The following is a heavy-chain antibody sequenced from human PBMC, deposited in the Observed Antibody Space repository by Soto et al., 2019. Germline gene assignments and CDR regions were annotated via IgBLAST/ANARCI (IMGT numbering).Heavy chain of an antibody. CDR3: AKDRDLWGSYRYLSHY. D-gene: IGHD3-16*02. J-gene: IGHJ4*02. CDR2: ISTYNGNT. V-gene: IGHV1-18*04. Sequence: QVHLVQSGGEVKKPGASVKVSCNASGYTFTNYGISWVRQAPGQGLEWMGWISTYNGNTNYAQKFQARVTMTTDTSTSTAYMELRSLRSDDTAVYYCAKDRDLWGSYRYLSHYWGQGTLVTVSS. CDR1: GYTFTNYG.